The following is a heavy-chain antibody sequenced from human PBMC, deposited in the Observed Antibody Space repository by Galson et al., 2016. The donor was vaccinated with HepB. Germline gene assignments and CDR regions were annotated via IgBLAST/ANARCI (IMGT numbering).Heavy chain of an antibody. D-gene: IGHD2-15*01. J-gene: IGHJ4*02. CDR2: ISSDGRNK. CDR3: ARARGWELLAEIDY. CDR1: GFTFRNNA. V-gene: IGHV3-30*04. Sequence: SLRLSCAASGFTFRNNAMHWVRQAPGKGLEWVAVISSDGRNKYNADSVKGRFTISRENSKNTLYLQMNSLRPDDTAIYYCARARGWELLAEIDYWGQGTLVTVSS.